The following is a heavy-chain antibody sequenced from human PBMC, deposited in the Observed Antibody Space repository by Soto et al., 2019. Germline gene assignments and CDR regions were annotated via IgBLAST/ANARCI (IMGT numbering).Heavy chain of an antibody. D-gene: IGHD6-19*01. V-gene: IGHV4-59*01. CDR2: VYYTGST. Sequence: SETLSLTCSVSGGSISGSYWSWIRQSPGKGLEWLGYVYYTGSTNYSPSRRSRVSISVDTSKNEFSLRLSSVTAADTAVYFCARSVAVPGAHIDYWGQGTQVTVS. J-gene: IGHJ4*02. CDR3: ARSVAVPGAHIDY. CDR1: GGSISGSY.